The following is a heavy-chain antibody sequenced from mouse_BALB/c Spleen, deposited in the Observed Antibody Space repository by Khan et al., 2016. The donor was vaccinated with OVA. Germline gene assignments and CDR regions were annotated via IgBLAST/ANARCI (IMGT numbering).Heavy chain of an antibody. J-gene: IGHJ1*01. CDR3: ARDYGSLYWYFDV. CDR1: GISITSGNYR. D-gene: IGHD1-1*01. CDR2: IYYSGTV. V-gene: IGHV3-5*02. Sequence: EVQLQESGPGLVKPSQTVSLTCTVTGISITSGNYRWSWIRPFPGNKLEWLGNIYYSGTVTYNPSLTSRTTITRDTSKNQFFLEMNSLTAEDTDTDDCARDYGSLYWYFDVWGAGTTVTVSS.